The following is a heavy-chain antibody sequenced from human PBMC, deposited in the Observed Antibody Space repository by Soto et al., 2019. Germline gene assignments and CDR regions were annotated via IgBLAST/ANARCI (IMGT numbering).Heavy chain of an antibody. D-gene: IGHD2-15*01. V-gene: IGHV4-4*02. CDR2: IYHSGST. J-gene: IGHJ6*02. CDR3: ARGDCSGGSCYSRHYYYYGVDV. CDR1: GGSISSSNW. Sequence: SETLSLTCAVSGGSISSSNWWSWVRQPPGKGLEWIGEIYHSGSTNYNPSLKSRVTISVDKSKNQFSLKLSSVTAADTAVYYCARGDCSGGSCYSRHYYYYGVDVWGQGTTVTVSS.